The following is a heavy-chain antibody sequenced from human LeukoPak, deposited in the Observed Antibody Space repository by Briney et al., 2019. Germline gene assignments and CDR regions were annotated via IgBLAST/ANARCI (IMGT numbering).Heavy chain of an antibody. CDR3: AKDTDIAAAGFFDY. V-gene: IGHV3-30*02. D-gene: IGHD6-13*01. CDR2: IRYDGSNK. Sequence: GGSLRLSCAASGFTFSSYGMHWVRQAPGKGLGWVAFIRYDGSNKYYADSVKGRFTISRDNSKNTLYLQMNSLRAEDTAVYYCAKDTDIAAAGFFDYWGQGTLVTVSS. J-gene: IGHJ4*02. CDR1: GFTFSSYG.